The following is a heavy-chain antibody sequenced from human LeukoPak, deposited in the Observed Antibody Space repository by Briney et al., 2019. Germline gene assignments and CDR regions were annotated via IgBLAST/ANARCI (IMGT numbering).Heavy chain of an antibody. J-gene: IGHJ3*02. V-gene: IGHV3-53*01. CDR3: ASSGYYNDAFDI. Sequence: GGSLRLSCAASGFTVSSNYMSWVRQAPGKGLEWGSVIYSGGSTYYADSVKGRFTISRDNSKNTLYLQMNSLRAEDTAVYYCASSGYYNDAFDIWGQGTMVTVSS. D-gene: IGHD3-22*01. CDR2: IYSGGST. CDR1: GFTVSSNY.